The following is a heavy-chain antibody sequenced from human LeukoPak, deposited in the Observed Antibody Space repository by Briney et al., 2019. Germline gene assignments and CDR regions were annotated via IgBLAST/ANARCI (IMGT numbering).Heavy chain of an antibody. CDR2: IRSKTNSYAT. Sequence: GGSLKLSCAASGFTFSGSAMHWVRQASGKGPEWVGRIRSKTNSYATAYAASVKGRFTISRDDSKNTAYLQMNSLKTEDTAVYYCTRYYYDGSGYYYLFDYWGQGTLVTVSS. CDR1: GFTFSGSA. D-gene: IGHD3-22*01. J-gene: IGHJ4*02. CDR3: TRYYYDGSGYYYLFDY. V-gene: IGHV3-73*01.